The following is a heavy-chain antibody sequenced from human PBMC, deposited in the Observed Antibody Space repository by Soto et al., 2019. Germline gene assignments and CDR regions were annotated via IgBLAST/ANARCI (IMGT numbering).Heavy chain of an antibody. CDR3: AHKGQLVGDWFDP. CDR2: IYWNGDK. CDR1: GFSLSTVGVG. Sequence: QITLKESGPPLVQPTQTLTLTCTFSGFSLSTVGVGVGWIRQPPGKALQWLALIYWNGDKYYSPSLTNRLTITKDTSKNQVVLTMTDMDPVDAGTFFCAHKGQLVGDWFDPWGQGTLVTVSS. D-gene: IGHD6-6*01. J-gene: IGHJ5*02. V-gene: IGHV2-5*01.